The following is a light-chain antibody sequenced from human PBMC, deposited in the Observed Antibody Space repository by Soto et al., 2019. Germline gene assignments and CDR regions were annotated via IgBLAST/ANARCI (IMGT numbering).Light chain of an antibody. Sequence: EIVLTQSPATLSLSPGERATFSCRASQSVSSYLAWFQQKPGQAPRLLIYDASHRATGIAARFSGSGSQTDFTLTISSLEPEDLAVYYCQQHTNWPPSISFGPGTRLEIK. CDR2: DAS. CDR3: QQHTNWPPSIS. V-gene: IGKV3-11*01. J-gene: IGKJ5*01. CDR1: QSVSSY.